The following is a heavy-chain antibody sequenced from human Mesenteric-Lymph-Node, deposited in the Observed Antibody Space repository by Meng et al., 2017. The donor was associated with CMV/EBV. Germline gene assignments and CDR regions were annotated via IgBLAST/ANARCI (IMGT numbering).Heavy chain of an antibody. CDR2: ISSSGSTI. V-gene: IGHV3-11*04. Sequence: GESLKISCAASGFTFSDYYMSWIRQAPGKGLEWVSYISSSGSTIYYADSVKGRFTISRDNAKNSLYLQMNSLRAEDTAVYYCARDHYSQAAAGLYNWFDPWGQGTLVTVSS. D-gene: IGHD6-13*01. J-gene: IGHJ5*02. CDR3: ARDHYSQAAAGLYNWFDP. CDR1: GFTFSDYY.